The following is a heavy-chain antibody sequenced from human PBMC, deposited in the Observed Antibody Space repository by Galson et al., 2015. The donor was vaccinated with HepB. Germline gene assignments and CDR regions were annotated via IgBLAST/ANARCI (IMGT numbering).Heavy chain of an antibody. Sequence: SLRLSCAASEFRFASYALSWVRQAPGKGLEWVSLISASGAATYYADSVKGRFTISRDNSKNTLYLQMNSLGTEDTAFYFCARPRRDGYISNLYYFDYWGQGSLVTVSS. J-gene: IGHJ4*02. V-gene: IGHV3-23*01. D-gene: IGHD5-24*01. CDR3: ARPRRDGYISNLYYFDY. CDR1: EFRFASYA. CDR2: ISASGAAT.